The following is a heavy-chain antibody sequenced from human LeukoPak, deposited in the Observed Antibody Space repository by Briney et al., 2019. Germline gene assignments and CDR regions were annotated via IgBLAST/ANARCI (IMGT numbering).Heavy chain of an antibody. CDR2: IIPIFGTA. J-gene: IGHJ4*02. CDR3: AREVVVAETDYFDY. V-gene: IGHV1-69*13. Sequence: SVKISCKASGGTFSCYAISWVRQAPGQGLEWMGRIIPIFGTANYAQKFQGRVTITADESTSTAYMELSSLRSEDTAVYYCAREVVVAETDYFDYWGQGTLVTVSS. CDR1: GGTFSCYA. D-gene: IGHD2-15*01.